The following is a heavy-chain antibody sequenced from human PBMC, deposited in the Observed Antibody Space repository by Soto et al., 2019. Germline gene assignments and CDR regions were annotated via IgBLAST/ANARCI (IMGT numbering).Heavy chain of an antibody. CDR2: INSDGSST. CDR1: GFTFSSYW. CDR3: ARTRRVVPAATREDY. J-gene: IGHJ4*02. V-gene: IGHV3-74*01. D-gene: IGHD2-15*01. Sequence: EVQLVESGGGLVQPGGSLRLSCAASGFTFSSYWMHWVRQAPGKGLVWVSRINSDGSSTSYADSVKGRFTISRDNAKNTVYLQMNRRRAEDTAVYYCARTRRVVPAATREDYWGQGTLVTVSS.